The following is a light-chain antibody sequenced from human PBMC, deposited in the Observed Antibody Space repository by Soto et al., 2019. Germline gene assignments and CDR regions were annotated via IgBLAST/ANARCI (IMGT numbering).Light chain of an antibody. J-gene: IGKJ1*01. Sequence: EIVLTQSPGTLSLSPGERATFSCRASQSVSSSYIAWYQQKRGQAPRRLIYGASIRATGIPDRFSGSGSGTDFTLTISSLEPEDFAVYYCQQRSDWPWTFGQGTKVDIK. CDR2: GAS. CDR1: QSVSSSY. CDR3: QQRSDWPWT. V-gene: IGKV3D-20*02.